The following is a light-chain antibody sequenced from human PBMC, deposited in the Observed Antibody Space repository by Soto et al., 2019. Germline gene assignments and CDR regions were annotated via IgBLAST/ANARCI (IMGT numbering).Light chain of an antibody. CDR3: QQYDNLPIT. CDR1: QDMSNY. J-gene: IGKJ5*01. V-gene: IGKV1-33*01. Sequence: DIQMTQSPSSLSASVGDRVTITCQASQDMSNYLNWYQQKPGKAPKLLSYDASNLKTGVPARFSGSGSWTDFTFTIRSLQPEDIATYYCQQYDNLPITFGQGTRLEIK. CDR2: DAS.